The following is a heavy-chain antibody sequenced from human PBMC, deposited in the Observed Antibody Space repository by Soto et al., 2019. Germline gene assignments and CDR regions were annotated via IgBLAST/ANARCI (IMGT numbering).Heavy chain of an antibody. D-gene: IGHD5-18*01. J-gene: IGHJ4*02. Sequence: SSETLSLTCIVSGGSVYSYGSYWSWIRQPPGKRPEWIGYIFYSGTTQYSPALASRVTISLETSKNQFSLELNSVTAADTAVYYCATGGATGYSYYFDSWRPGTLVT. CDR1: GGSVYSYGSY. CDR3: ATGGATGYSYYFDS. CDR2: IFYSGTT. V-gene: IGHV4-61*08.